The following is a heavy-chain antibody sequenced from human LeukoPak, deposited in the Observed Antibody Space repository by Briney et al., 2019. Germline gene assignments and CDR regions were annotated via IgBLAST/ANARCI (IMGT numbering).Heavy chain of an antibody. CDR1: GFTFTSYS. CDR2: ISGGGGST. D-gene: IGHD1-26*01. CDR3: AKGGKWDVTPFDY. J-gene: IGHJ4*02. Sequence: GGSLRLSCAAPGFTFTSYSMNWVRQAPGKGLEWVSTISGGGGSTYYADSVKGRFTISRDNSKNTLYLQVNSLRAEDTAVYYCAKGGKWDVTPFDYWGQGTLVTVSS. V-gene: IGHV3-23*01.